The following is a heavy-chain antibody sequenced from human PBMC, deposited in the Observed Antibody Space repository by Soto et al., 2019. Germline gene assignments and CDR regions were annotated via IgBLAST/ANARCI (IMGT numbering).Heavy chain of an antibody. D-gene: IGHD3-22*01. Sequence: SESLSVTCGVSGGSISSSNWWSWVRQPPGKGLEWIGEIYHTGTTNYNPSLRSRVTISVDKSKNQFSLKLSSVTAADTAVYYCAKKANYFDPPGNYKNCMDVWGQGTTVT. V-gene: IGHV4-4*02. CDR1: GGSISSSNW. CDR2: IYHTGTT. J-gene: IGHJ6*02. CDR3: AKKANYFDPPGNYKNCMDV.